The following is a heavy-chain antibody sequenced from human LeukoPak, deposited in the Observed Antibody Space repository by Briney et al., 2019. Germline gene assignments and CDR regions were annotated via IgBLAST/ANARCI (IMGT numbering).Heavy chain of an antibody. J-gene: IGHJ5*02. V-gene: IGHV4-34*01. D-gene: IGHD3-10*01. CDR2: INHSGST. Sequence: SETLSLTCAVYGGSFSGYYWSWIRQPPGKGLEWIGEINHSGSTNCNPSLKSRVTISVDTSKKQFSLKLSSVTAADTAVYYCARDRAVWSNWFDPWGQGTLVTVSS. CDR1: GGSFSGYY. CDR3: ARDRAVWSNWFDP.